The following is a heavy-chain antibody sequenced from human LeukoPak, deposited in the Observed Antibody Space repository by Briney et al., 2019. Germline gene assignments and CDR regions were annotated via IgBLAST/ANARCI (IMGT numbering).Heavy chain of an antibody. CDR3: ATDFTAVPREFFDY. Sequence: ASVKVPCKVSGYTLTELSMHWVRQAPGQGLERKGGFNPEDGETIYAQKFQGRVTMTEDTSTDTAYVELSSLRSEDTAVYYCATDFTAVPREFFDYGGQGTLVTVSS. CDR1: GYTLTELS. V-gene: IGHV1-24*01. CDR2: FNPEDGET. J-gene: IGHJ4*02. D-gene: IGHD2-2*01.